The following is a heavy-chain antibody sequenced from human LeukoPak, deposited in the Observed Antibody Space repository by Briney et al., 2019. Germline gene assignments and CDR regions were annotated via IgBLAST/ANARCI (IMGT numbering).Heavy chain of an antibody. CDR2: IYRSGST. V-gene: IGHV4-38-2*01. J-gene: IGHJ3*02. Sequence: LETLSLTCAVSGYSISSGYYWGWIRQPPGKGLEWIGSIYRSGSTYYNPSLKSRVTISVDTSKNQFSLKLSSVTAADTAVYYCARGGWGNAFDIWGQGTMVTVSS. CDR1: GYSISSGYY. CDR3: ARGGWGNAFDI. D-gene: IGHD6-19*01.